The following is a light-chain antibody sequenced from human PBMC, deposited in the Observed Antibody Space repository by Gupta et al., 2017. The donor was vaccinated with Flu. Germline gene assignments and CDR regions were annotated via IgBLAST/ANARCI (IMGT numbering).Light chain of an antibody. Sequence: VTLGQPASISCRSSQSRVHSDGNTYLNSFQQRPGQSPRRLLYKGSKRESAVLDTFSGSGSGSAFTLSIIRVVAHDVGVYYCCQGKGWGSAFGQGTKVEI. CDR1: QSRVHSDGNTY. J-gene: IGKJ2*01. CDR3: CQGKGWGSA. CDR2: KGS. V-gene: IGKV2-30*02.